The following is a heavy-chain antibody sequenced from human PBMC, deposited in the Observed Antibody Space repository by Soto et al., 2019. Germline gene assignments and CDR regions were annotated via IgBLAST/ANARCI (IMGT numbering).Heavy chain of an antibody. CDR3: AKGVGDYDFWSGYFLSNWFDP. CDR1: GFTFSSYA. V-gene: IGHV3-23*01. CDR2: ISGSGGST. J-gene: IGHJ5*02. Sequence: PGGSLRLSCAASGFTFSSYAMSWVRQAPGKGLEWVSAISGSGGSTCYADSVKGRFTISRDDSKNTLYLQMNSLRAEDTAVYYCAKGVGDYDFWSGYFLSNWFDPWGQGTLVTVSS. D-gene: IGHD3-3*01.